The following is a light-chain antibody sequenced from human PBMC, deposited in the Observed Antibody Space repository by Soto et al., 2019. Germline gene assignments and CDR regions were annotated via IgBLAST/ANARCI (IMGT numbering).Light chain of an antibody. CDR2: EAS. V-gene: IGKV1-33*01. Sequence: DIQMTQSPSSLSASVGDRVTITCQASQDIRKYLNWYQQKPGKAPKLLIYEASNLETGVPSRFSGSGSGTDFTFTISSLQPEDVATYYCQRYDNVFGQGTRLEIK. J-gene: IGKJ5*01. CDR3: QRYDNV. CDR1: QDIRKY.